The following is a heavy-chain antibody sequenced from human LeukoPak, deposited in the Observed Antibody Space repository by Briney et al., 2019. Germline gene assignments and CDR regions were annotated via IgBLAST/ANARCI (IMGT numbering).Heavy chain of an antibody. CDR3: ANFERTVAGPYNWFDP. Sequence: PGGSLRLSCAASGFAFSSHAMTCGRVPPGQVLALVSPSRGSGGNTYYADSVKGRFTISRDNSKNTLYLQMSRLRAEDTAVYYCANFERTVAGPYNWFDPWGQGTLVTVSS. D-gene: IGHD6-19*01. CDR2: SRGSGGNT. J-gene: IGHJ5*02. CDR1: GFAFSSHA. V-gene: IGHV3-23*01.